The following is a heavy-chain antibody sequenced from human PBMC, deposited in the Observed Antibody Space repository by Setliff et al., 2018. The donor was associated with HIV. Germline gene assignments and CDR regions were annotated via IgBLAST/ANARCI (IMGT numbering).Heavy chain of an antibody. D-gene: IGHD4-4*01. CDR1: NGSIYSGSYY. Sequence: SETLSLTCVVSNGSIYSGSYYWSWIRQPAGKGLEWIGRIYTSGSTNYNPSLKNRVAISVDTSKNQFSLNLTPVTAADTAMYFCARVGGKGYSNFLDSWGQGALVTVSS. CDR2: IYTSGST. V-gene: IGHV4-61*02. J-gene: IGHJ4*02. CDR3: ARVGGKGYSNFLDS.